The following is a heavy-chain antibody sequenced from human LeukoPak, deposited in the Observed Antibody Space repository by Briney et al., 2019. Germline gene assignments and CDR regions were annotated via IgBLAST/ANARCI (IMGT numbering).Heavy chain of an antibody. J-gene: IGHJ6*02. CDR1: GGSISSSSYY. D-gene: IGHD6-13*01. CDR3: ARTLAAAPYNGMNV. Sequence: SSQTLSLTCAVSGGSISSSSYYWGWIRQPPEKGLEWIGSIYYSGSTYYSPSLKSRVTISVDTSKNQFSLKLYSVPAADTAVYYCARTLAAAPYNGMNVWGQGTTVTVSS. CDR2: IYYSGST. V-gene: IGHV4-39*01.